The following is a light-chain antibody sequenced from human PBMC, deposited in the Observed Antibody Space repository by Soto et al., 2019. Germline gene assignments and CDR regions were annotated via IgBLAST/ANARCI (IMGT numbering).Light chain of an antibody. J-gene: IGKJ1*01. CDR3: HQFGSSPPRT. Sequence: EIVLTQSPGTLSLSPGERATLSCRSSQSVSSSSLAWYQQKSGQAPRLLIYDTSRRATGIPDRFSGSGSGTEFTLTIRRLDPDDFAVYYCHQFGSSPPRTFGQGTTVDIK. V-gene: IGKV3-20*01. CDR2: DTS. CDR1: QSVSSSS.